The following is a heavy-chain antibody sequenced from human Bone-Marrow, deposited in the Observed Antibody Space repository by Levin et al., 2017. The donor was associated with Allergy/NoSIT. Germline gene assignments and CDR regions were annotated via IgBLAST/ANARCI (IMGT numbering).Heavy chain of an antibody. CDR1: GGTFSSYS. Sequence: ASVKVSCKASGGTFSSYSISWVRQAPGQGLEWMGGIIPTLGTANYAQKFQGRVTITADESTSTVYMEVSSLKSEDTAMYYCARPATYNYGSGTYYHYWGQGTLVTVSS. CDR2: IIPTLGTA. CDR3: ARPATYNYGSGTYYHY. J-gene: IGHJ4*02. V-gene: IGHV1-69*13. D-gene: IGHD3-10*01.